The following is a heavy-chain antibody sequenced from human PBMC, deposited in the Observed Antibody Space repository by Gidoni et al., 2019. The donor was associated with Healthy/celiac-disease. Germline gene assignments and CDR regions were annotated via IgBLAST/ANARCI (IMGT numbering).Heavy chain of an antibody. J-gene: IGHJ4*02. V-gene: IGHV3-11*01. CDR1: GFTFSDYY. Sequence: QVQLVESGGGLVKPGGSLRLSCAASGFTFSDYYMSWIRQAPGKGLEWVSYISSSGITIYYADSVKGRFTISRDNAKNSLYLQMNSLRAEDTAVYCCAREEVEGAYCVGDCSRAFDYLGQGTLVTVSS. CDR2: ISSSGITI. CDR3: AREEVEGAYCVGDCSRAFDY. D-gene: IGHD2-21*02.